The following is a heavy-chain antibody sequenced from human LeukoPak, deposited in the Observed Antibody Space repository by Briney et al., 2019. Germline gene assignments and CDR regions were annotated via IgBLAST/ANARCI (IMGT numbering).Heavy chain of an antibody. CDR2: ISGDGSAT. V-gene: IGHV3-69-1*02. CDR3: ARLRYFDY. Sequence: GSLRLSCAASGFTFRDFSMHWVRQAPGKGLEWVSLISGDGSATHYGDSVKGRFSISRDNAKNSLYLQMNSLRAEDTAVYYCARLRYFDYWGQGTLVTVSS. J-gene: IGHJ4*02. CDR1: GFTFRDFS.